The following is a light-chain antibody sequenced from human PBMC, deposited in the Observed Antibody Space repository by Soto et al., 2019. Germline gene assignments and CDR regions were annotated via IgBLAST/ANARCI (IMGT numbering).Light chain of an antibody. J-gene: IGLJ3*02. CDR1: NIGSKS. V-gene: IGLV3-21*04. CDR3: QVWDSSSDHPGV. Sequence: SYELTQPPSMSVAPGKTARITCGGNNIGSKSVHWYQQKPGQAPVLVIYYDSDRPSGIPERFSGSNSRNTATLTISRVEAGDEADYYCQVWDSSSDHPGVFGGGTKVTVL. CDR2: YDS.